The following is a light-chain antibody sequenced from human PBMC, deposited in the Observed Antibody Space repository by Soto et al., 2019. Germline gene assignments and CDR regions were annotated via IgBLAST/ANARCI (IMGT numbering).Light chain of an antibody. Sequence: QSVLTQPASVSGSPGQSITISCTGTSSDVGGYKYVSWHQQHPGKAPKLMIYEVSNRPSGVSNRFSGSKSGNTASLTISGLQAEDEPDYYCSSYTSSSTVVFGGGTKVTVL. CDR1: SSDVGGYKY. CDR3: SSYTSSSTVV. CDR2: EVS. J-gene: IGLJ2*01. V-gene: IGLV2-14*01.